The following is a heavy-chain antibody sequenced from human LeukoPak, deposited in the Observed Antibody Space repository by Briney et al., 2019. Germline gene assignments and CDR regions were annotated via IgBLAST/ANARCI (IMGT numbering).Heavy chain of an antibody. J-gene: IGHJ1*01. CDR2: INHSGST. CDR3: ARLGDCSGGSCYSRTTYFQH. CDR1: GGSFSSYY. D-gene: IGHD2-15*01. V-gene: IGHV4-34*01. Sequence: PSETLSLTCAVSGGSFSSYYWSWIRQPPGKGLEWIGEINHSGSTNYNPSLKSRVTISVDTSKNQFSLKLSSVTAADTAVYYCARLGDCSGGSCYSRTTYFQHWGQGTLVTVSS.